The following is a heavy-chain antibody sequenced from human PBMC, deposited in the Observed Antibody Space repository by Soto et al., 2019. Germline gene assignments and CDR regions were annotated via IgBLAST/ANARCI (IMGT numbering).Heavy chain of an antibody. CDR3: ARDSNSSWYTRQDFDY. J-gene: IGHJ4*02. D-gene: IGHD6-13*01. Sequence: ASVKVSCKASGYTFTSYGISWVRQAPGQGLEWMGWISAYNGNTNYAQKLQGRVTMTTDTSTSTAYMELRSLRSDDTAVYYCARDSNSSWYTRQDFDYWGQGTLVTVSS. V-gene: IGHV1-18*01. CDR2: ISAYNGNT. CDR1: GYTFTSYG.